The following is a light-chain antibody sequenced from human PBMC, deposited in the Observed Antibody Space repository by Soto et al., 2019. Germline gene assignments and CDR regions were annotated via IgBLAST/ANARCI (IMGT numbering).Light chain of an antibody. CDR3: QHYNSYSEA. V-gene: IGKV1-5*03. J-gene: IGKJ1*01. CDR2: KAS. Sequence: TQSPATLSLSPGDRATLSCRASQTISSWLAWYQQKPGKAPKLLIYKASTLKSGVPSRFSGSGSGTEFTLTISSLQPDDFATYYCQHYNSYSEAFGQGTKVELK. CDR1: QTISSW.